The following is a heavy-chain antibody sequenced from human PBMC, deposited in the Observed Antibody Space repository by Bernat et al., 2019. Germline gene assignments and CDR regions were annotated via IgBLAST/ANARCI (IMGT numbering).Heavy chain of an antibody. D-gene: IGHD2-2*01. J-gene: IGHJ3*02. CDR3: TREIIRYCSSTSCYERNAFDI. CDR1: GFTFGDYA. V-gene: IGHV3-49*03. Sequence: EVQLVESGGGLVQPGRSLRLSCTASGFTFGDYAMSWFRQAPGKGLEWVGFIRSKAYGGTTEYAASVKGRFTISRDDSKSIAYLQMNSLKTEDTAVYYCTREIIRYCSSTSCYERNAFDIWGQGTMVTVSS. CDR2: IRSKAYGGTT.